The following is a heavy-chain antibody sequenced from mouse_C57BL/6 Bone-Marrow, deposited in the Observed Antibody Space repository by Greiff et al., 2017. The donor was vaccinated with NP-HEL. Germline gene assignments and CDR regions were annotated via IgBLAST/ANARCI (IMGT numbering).Heavy chain of an antibody. CDR1: GYTFTSYG. J-gene: IGHJ3*01. CDR2: ISPRSGNT. D-gene: IGHD2-3*01. V-gene: IGHV1-81*01. Sequence: QVQLQQSGAELARPGASVKLSCKASGYTFTSYGISWVKQRTGQGLAWIGEISPRSGNTYYNEKFKGKATLTADKSSSTAYMELRSLTSEDSAVYLCARLGYDQFAYWGQGTLVTVSA. CDR3: ARLGYDQFAY.